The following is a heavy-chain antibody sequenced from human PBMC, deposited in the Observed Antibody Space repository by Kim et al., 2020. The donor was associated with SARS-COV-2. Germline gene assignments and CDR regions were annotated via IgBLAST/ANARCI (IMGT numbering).Heavy chain of an antibody. CDR2: INAGNGNT. CDR3: ARDLDDILTGYYYFDY. D-gene: IGHD3-9*01. CDR1: GYTFTSYA. V-gene: IGHV1-3*01. J-gene: IGHJ4*02. Sequence: ASVKVSCKASGYTFTSYAMHWVRQAPGQRLEWMGWINAGNGNTKYSQKFQGRVTITRDTSASTAYMELSSLRSEDTAVYYCARDLDDILTGYYYFDYWGQGTLVTVSS.